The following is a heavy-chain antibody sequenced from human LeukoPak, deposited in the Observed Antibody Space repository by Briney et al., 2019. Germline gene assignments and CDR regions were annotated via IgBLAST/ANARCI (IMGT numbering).Heavy chain of an antibody. CDR2: IIPIFGTA. V-gene: IGHV1-69*13. CDR1: GYTFSTYA. CDR3: ARVNGGSSRFDY. D-gene: IGHD1-26*01. Sequence: SVKVSCKASGYTFSTYAISWVRQAPGQGLEWMGGIIPIFGTANYAQKFQGRVTITADESTSTAYMELSSLRSEDTAVYYCARVNGGSSRFDYWGQGTLVTVSS. J-gene: IGHJ4*02.